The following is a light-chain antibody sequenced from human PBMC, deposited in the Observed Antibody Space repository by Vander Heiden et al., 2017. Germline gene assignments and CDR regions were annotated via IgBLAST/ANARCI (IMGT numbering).Light chain of an antibody. Sequence: EIVLTPSPGTLSLSPGERATLSCRASQSVTGSYLAWYQQKPGQAPRLLIYSVSSRATGSPDRFSGSGSETDFTLTISRLEPEDFAVYYCQQYGSSPLTFGGGTKVEIK. CDR1: QSVTGSY. J-gene: IGKJ4*01. V-gene: IGKV3-20*01. CDR3: QQYGSSPLT. CDR2: SVS.